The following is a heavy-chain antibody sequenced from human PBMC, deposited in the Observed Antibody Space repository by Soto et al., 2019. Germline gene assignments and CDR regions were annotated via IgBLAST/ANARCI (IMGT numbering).Heavy chain of an antibody. CDR3: AKGWGDY. Sequence: EVQLLESGGGLVQPGGSLRLSCAASGFTFSSYTMSWVRQGPGKGLEWVSGISSSGGSTVYADSEKGRFTISRDNFKNTLYLQMNSLRAEDTAVYYCAKGWGDYWGQGTPVTVSS. J-gene: IGHJ4*02. V-gene: IGHV3-23*01. D-gene: IGHD7-27*01. CDR2: ISSSGGST. CDR1: GFTFSSYT.